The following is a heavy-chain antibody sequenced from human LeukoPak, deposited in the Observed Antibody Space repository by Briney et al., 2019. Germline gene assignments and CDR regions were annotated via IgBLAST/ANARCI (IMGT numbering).Heavy chain of an antibody. Sequence: GGSLRLSCAASGFTVSSNSMTWFRQAPGKGLEWVSITYSGDNTYYADSVEGRFTISRDNSKNTLYLQMNSLTAEDTAVYYCAGGFRSAWYLDYWGQGTLVTVSS. J-gene: IGHJ4*02. V-gene: IGHV3-53*01. CDR3: AGGFRSAWYLDY. D-gene: IGHD3-3*01. CDR1: GFTVSSNS. CDR2: TYSGDNT.